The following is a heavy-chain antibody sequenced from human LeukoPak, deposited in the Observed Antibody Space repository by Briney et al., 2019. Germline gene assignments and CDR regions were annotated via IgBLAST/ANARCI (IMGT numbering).Heavy chain of an antibody. D-gene: IGHD6-13*01. J-gene: IGHJ3*02. Sequence: GRSLRLSCAASGFTFDDYAMHWVRQAPGKGLEWVSGISWNSGSIGYADSVKGRFTISRDNAKNSLYLQMNSLRAEDMALYYCEKDSSGYEFDIWGQGKMVTVSS. CDR3: EKDSSGYEFDI. CDR2: ISWNSGSI. V-gene: IGHV3-9*03. CDR1: GFTFDDYA.